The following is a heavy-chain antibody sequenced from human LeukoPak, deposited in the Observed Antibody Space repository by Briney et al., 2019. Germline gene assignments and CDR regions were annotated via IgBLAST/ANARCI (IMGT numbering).Heavy chain of an antibody. CDR2: ISAYNGNT. CDR3: ARVKVGVLRFLEWLSPTDY. CDR1: GYTFTSYG. D-gene: IGHD3-3*01. V-gene: IGHV1-18*01. Sequence: ASVKVSCKASGYTFTSYGISWVRQAPGQGLEWMGWISAYNGNTNYAQKFQGRVTITADESTSTAYMELRSLRSDDTAVYYCARVKVGVLRFLEWLSPTDYWGQGTLVTVSS. J-gene: IGHJ4*02.